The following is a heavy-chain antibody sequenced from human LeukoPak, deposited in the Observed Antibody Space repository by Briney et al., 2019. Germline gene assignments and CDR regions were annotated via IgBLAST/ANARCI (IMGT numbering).Heavy chain of an antibody. V-gene: IGHV4-39*01. D-gene: IGHD6-13*01. Sequence: SETLSLTCTVSGGSISSSSYYWGWIRQPPGKGLEWIGSIYYSGSTYYNPSLKSRVTISVDTSKNQFSLKLSSVTAADTAVYYCARSSSWRYYFDYWGQGTLVTVSS. CDR3: ARSSSWRYYFDY. CDR2: IYYSGST. J-gene: IGHJ4*02. CDR1: GGSISSSSYY.